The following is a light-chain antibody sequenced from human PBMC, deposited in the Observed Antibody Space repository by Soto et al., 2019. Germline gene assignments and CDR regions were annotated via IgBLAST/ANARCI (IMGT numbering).Light chain of an antibody. CDR2: AAS. J-gene: IGKJ5*01. CDR3: QQSYSTRIT. Sequence: DIQMTQSPSSLSASVGDRVTLTCLASQSISSYLNWYQQKPGKAPKLLIYAASSLQSGVPSRFSGSGSGTDFTLTISSLQPEDFATYYCQQSYSTRITFGQGTRLEIK. V-gene: IGKV1-39*01. CDR1: QSISSY.